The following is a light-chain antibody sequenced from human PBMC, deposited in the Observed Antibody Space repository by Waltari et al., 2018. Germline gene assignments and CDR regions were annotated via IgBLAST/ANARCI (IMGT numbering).Light chain of an antibody. J-gene: IGLJ2*01. V-gene: IGLV2-8*01. CDR3: SSYAGSTL. Sequence: SALTQPPSASGSPGQSVTISCTGTSSAVGGSNYVSWYQQHPGKAPKLMIDEVSKRPSGVPDRFSGSKSGNTASLTVSGLQAEDEADYYCSSYAGSTLFGGGTKLTVL. CDR2: EVS. CDR1: SSAVGGSNY.